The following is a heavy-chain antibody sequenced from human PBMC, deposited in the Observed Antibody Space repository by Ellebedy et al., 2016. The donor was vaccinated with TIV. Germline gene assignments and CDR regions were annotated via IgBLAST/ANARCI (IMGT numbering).Heavy chain of an antibody. CDR1: GFTFSKYS. Sequence: GESLKISCTASGFTFSKYSMHWVRQAPGKGLEYVSAVFDNGGSTFYADSVKGRFTISRDNSKNTLYLQMGSLRADDMAVYYCPRRGRGGYDFWGQGTLVAVSS. D-gene: IGHD5-24*01. J-gene: IGHJ4*02. CDR2: VFDNGGST. CDR3: PRRGRGGYDF. V-gene: IGHV3-64*02.